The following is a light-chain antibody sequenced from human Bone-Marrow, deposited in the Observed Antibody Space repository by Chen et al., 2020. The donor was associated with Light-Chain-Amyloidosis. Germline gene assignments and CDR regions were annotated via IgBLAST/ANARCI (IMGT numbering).Light chain of an antibody. J-gene: IGKJ2*01. CDR1: QNIGDW. V-gene: IGKV1-5*03. CDR2: KGS. CDR3: QQYRSFTFT. Sequence: DIRMTQSPSTLSASVGDRVTITCRASQNIGDWLAWFQQKPGKAPKLLISKGSNLESGVPSRFTGSGSGTEFTLTINSLQPDDFATHFCQQYRSFTFTFGQGTKL.